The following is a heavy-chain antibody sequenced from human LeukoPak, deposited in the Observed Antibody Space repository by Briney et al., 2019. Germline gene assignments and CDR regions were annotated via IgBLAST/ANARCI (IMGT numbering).Heavy chain of an antibody. J-gene: IGHJ1*01. V-gene: IGHV3-66*01. CDR2: ISSGGST. Sequence: PGGSLRLSCAASGFTFSSYSMNWVRQAPGKGLEWVSVISSGGSTNYADSVKGRFTISRDNSKNTLNLQMNSLRAEDTAVYYCARDSMIVGWYFQHWGQGTLVTVSS. CDR3: ARDSMIVGWYFQH. D-gene: IGHD3-22*01. CDR1: GFTFSSYS.